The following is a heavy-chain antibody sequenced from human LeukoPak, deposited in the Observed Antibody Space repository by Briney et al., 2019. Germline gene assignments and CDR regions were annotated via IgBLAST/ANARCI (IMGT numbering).Heavy chain of an antibody. D-gene: IGHD3-16*01. CDR2: ISGSGGST. V-gene: IGHV3-23*01. CDR3: AKSGPLLWPID. CDR1: GFTVSSNY. J-gene: IGHJ4*02. Sequence: GGSLRLSCAASGFTVSSNYMSWVRQAPGKGLEWVSVISGSGGSTYYADSVKGRFTISRDNSKNTLYLQMNSLRAEDTAVYYCAKSGPLLWPIDWGQGTLVTVSS.